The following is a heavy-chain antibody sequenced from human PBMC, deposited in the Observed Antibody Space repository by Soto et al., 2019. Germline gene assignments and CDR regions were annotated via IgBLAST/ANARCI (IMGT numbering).Heavy chain of an antibody. CDR1: GGSFSGYY. V-gene: IGHV4-34*01. Sequence: SDPLSLTCAVYGGSFSGYYWSWIRQPPGKGLEWIGEINHSGSTNYNPSLKSRVTISVDTSKNQFSLKLSSVTAADTAMYYCARDSLDYYGSGSPGMDVSGQGTTVTVSS. CDR2: INHSGST. J-gene: IGHJ6*02. D-gene: IGHD3-10*01. CDR3: ARDSLDYYGSGSPGMDV.